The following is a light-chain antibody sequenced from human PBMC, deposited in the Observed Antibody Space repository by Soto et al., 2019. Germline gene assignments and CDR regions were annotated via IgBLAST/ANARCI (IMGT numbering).Light chain of an antibody. Sequence: QSVLTQPPSASGTPGQRVTISCSGSSSNIGSNSVNWYHQVAGTAPKLLIHSDNQRPSGVPDRFSGSKSGNTASLTVSGLQAEDEADYYCSSCAGSNTHFGGGTKLTVL. V-gene: IGLV1-44*01. CDR3: SSCAGSNTH. J-gene: IGLJ2*01. CDR2: SDN. CDR1: SSNIGSNS.